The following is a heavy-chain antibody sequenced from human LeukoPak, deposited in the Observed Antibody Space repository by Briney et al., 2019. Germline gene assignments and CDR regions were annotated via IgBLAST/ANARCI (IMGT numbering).Heavy chain of an antibody. CDR1: GFIFSNYA. J-gene: IGHJ4*01. D-gene: IGHD3-9*01. V-gene: IGHV3-23*01. CDR3: AKWGNYDILTGYYDSHY. Sequence: GASLRLSCAASGFIFSNYAMSWVRQAPGKGLEWVSAIGGRDGGTYYADSVKGRFTVSRDDPKNTLYLQMNTLRVEDTAVYYCAKWGNYDILTGYYDSHYWGHGTLVTVSS. CDR2: IGGRDGGT.